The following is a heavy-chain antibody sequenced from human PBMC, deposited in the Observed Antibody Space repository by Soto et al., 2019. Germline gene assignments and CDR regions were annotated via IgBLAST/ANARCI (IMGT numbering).Heavy chain of an antibody. J-gene: IGHJ4*02. CDR3: ARDRVYYYDTSGYSNFDF. V-gene: IGHV3-30-3*01. D-gene: IGHD3-22*01. CDR1: GFTFTHYA. Sequence: QVQLVESGGGVVQPGRSLRVSCAASGFTFTHYAMHWVRQAPGKGLEWVAVVSYDGTKQFYADSVKGRFTISRDSSKSTLYLQMNNLRDEDTAVYYCARDRVYYYDTSGYSNFDFWGQGTLVTVSS. CDR2: VSYDGTKQ.